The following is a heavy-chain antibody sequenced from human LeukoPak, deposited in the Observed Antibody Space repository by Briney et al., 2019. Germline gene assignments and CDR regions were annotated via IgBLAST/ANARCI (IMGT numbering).Heavy chain of an antibody. CDR1: GFTFSSYW. J-gene: IGHJ6*03. CDR3: ARTQSDYVRYYYYMDV. V-gene: IGHV3-7*01. Sequence: GGSLRLSCAASGFTFSSYWMSWVRQAPGKGLEWVASIKQDGSEKYYVDSVKGRFTISRDNAKNSLYLQMNSLRAEDTAVYYCARTQSDYVRYYYYMDVWGKGTTVTVSS. CDR2: IKQDGSEK. D-gene: IGHD4-17*01.